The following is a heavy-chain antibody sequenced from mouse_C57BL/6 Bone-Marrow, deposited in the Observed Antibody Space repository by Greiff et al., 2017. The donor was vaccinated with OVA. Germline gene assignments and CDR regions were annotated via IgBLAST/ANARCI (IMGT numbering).Heavy chain of an antibody. Sequence: EVQLQQSGAELVRPGASVKLSCTASGFNIKDDYMHWVKQRPEQGLEWIGWIDPENGDTEYAPKVQGKATITADKSSNTAYLQLSSLTSEDTAVYSCTTAGGNYEIDYWGQGTTLTVSS. J-gene: IGHJ2*01. CDR1: GFNIKDDY. V-gene: IGHV14-4*01. CDR2: IDPENGDT. D-gene: IGHD2-1*01. CDR3: TTAGGNYEIDY.